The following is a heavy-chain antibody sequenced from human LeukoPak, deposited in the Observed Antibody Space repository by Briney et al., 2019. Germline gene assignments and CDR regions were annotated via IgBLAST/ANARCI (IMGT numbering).Heavy chain of an antibody. D-gene: IGHD2-2*02. V-gene: IGHV3-23*01. CDR1: GFTFSNYA. Sequence: GGSLRLSCAGSGFTFSNYALNWVRQAPGKGLEWVSGISNSGGTTYYADSVKGRFTISRDNSKNTLYLQMNSLRAEDTAVYYCAKSGCSSTSCYSILSGWLDPWGQGTLVTVSS. CDR2: ISNSGGTT. CDR3: AKSGCSSTSCYSILSGWLDP. J-gene: IGHJ5*02.